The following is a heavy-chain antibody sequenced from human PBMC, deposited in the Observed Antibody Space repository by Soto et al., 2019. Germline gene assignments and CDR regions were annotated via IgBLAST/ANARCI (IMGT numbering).Heavy chain of an antibody. Sequence: PGGSLRLSCAASGFTFSNAWMSWVRQAPGKGLEWVGRIKSKTDGGTTDYAAPVKGRFTISRDDSKNTLYLQMNSLKTEDTAVYYWTTVEKWFSNYFDYWGQGTLVTVSS. J-gene: IGHJ4*02. CDR2: IKSKTDGGTT. D-gene: IGHD3-22*01. CDR1: GFTFSNAW. V-gene: IGHV3-15*01. CDR3: TTVEKWFSNYFDY.